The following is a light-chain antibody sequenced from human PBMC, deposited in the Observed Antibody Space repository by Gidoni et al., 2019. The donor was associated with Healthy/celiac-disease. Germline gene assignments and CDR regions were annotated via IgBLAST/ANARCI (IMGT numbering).Light chain of an antibody. V-gene: IGKV1-39*01. CDR3: QQSYSTPPRS. CDR2: AAS. CDR1: QSISSY. Sequence: DIQMTQSPSSLSASVGDRVTITCQASQSISSYLNWYQQKPGKAPKLLIYAASSLQSGVPSRFSGSGSGTDFTLTISSLQPEDFATYYCQQSYSTPPRSFGQGTKLEIK. J-gene: IGKJ2*03.